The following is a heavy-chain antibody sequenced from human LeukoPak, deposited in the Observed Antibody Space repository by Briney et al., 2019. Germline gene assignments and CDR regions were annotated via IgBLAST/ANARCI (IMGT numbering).Heavy chain of an antibody. CDR3: ARSTFTNLGAAFDV. CDR2: ISHSGNT. D-gene: IGHD2-8*01. V-gene: IGHV4-4*02. Sequence: SETLSLTCDVSGDSITNTNWWNWVRQSPGKGLKWIGEISHSGNTNYNPSLKSRVTISLDRSKKQFSLKLSSVTAADTAVYYCARSTFTNLGAAFDVWGQGTMVAVSS. J-gene: IGHJ3*01. CDR1: GDSITNTNW.